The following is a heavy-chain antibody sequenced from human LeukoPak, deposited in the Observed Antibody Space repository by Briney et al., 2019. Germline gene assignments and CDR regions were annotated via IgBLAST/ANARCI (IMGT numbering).Heavy chain of an antibody. CDR2: IIPIFGTA. V-gene: IGHV1-69*06. D-gene: IGHD3-3*01. Sequence: SAKVSCKASGGTFSSYAISWVRQAPGQGLEWMGGIIPIFGTANYAQKFQGRVTITADKSTSTAYMELSSLRSEDTAVYYCARGSRATIFGVVITSLFDYWGQGTLVTVSS. CDR3: ARGSRATIFGVVITSLFDY. J-gene: IGHJ4*02. CDR1: GGTFSSYA.